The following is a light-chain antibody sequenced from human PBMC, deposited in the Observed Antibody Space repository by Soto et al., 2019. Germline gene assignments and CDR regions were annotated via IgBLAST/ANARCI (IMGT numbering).Light chain of an antibody. J-gene: IGLJ3*02. CDR1: SSHIGATYD. CDR2: GNS. V-gene: IGLV1-40*01. CDR3: QAFDNSLSASGV. Sequence: QPVLTQPPSVSGAPGQRVTIPCAGSSSHIGATYDIHWYQQVPGTAPRLLIYGNSNRPSGVPDRFAGSKSGTSASLAIIALRVEDEGIYYCQAFDNSLSASGVFGGGTKVTVL.